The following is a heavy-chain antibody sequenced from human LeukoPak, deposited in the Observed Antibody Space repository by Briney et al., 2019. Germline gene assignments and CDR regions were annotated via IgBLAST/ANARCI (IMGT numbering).Heavy chain of an antibody. CDR2: IYPDDSET. CDR1: WYRVTTDY. J-gene: IGHJ3*02. Sequence: GGALKIFFKGPWYRVTTDYIGWGRQIPGKRLGWGGVIYPDDSETNYSPSFQGQVSMSVDKSITTAYLQWSSLKASDTAIYYCARQAYGSHFDAFDIWGQGTMVTVSS. D-gene: IGHD3-22*01. V-gene: IGHV5-51*01. CDR3: ARQAYGSHFDAFDI.